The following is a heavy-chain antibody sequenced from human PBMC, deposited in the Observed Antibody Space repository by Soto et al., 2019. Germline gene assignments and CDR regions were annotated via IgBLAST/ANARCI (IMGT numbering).Heavy chain of an antibody. CDR2: INAGNGNT. Sequence: PEQRLEWMGWINAGNGNTKYSQNFQGRVTITRDTSASTAYMELSSLRSEDTAVYYCARGPGGPDGPGDYWGQGTLVTAPQ. D-gene: IGHD2-15*01. V-gene: IGHV1-3*01. J-gene: IGHJ4*02. CDR3: ARGPGGPDGPGDY.